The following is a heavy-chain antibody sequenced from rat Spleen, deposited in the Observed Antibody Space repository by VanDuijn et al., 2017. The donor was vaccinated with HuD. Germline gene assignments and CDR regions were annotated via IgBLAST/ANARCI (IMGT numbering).Heavy chain of an antibody. CDR2: ISAGGANT. CDR1: GFIFSNYY. Sequence: EVQLVESGGGLVEPGRSLKLSCAASGFIFSNYYMAWVRQAPTKGLEWVAFISAGGANTHYRDSVKGRFTISRDNAQSTLYLQMSSLRSEDTATYYCTRGGGWFAYWGQGTLVSVSS. V-gene: IGHV5-25*01. CDR3: TRGGGWFAY. J-gene: IGHJ3*01. D-gene: IGHD4-3*01.